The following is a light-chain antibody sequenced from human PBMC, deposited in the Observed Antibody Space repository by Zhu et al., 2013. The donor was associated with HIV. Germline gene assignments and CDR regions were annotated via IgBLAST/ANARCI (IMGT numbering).Light chain of an antibody. J-gene: IGLJ3*02. CDR3: LLSYTGGRRV. CDR2: DTD. Sequence: QAVVTQEPSLTVSPGGTITLTCASSTGAVTSSRYPYWFQQKPGQAPMTLIYDTDKKPSWTPARFSGSLLGGKAALTLSGAQPEDEADYYCLLSYTGGRRVFGGGTKLTVL. V-gene: IGLV7-46*01. CDR1: TGAVTSSRY.